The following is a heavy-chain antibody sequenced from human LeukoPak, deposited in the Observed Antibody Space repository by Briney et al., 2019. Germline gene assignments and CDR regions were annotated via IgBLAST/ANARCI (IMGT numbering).Heavy chain of an antibody. Sequence: ASVKVSCKASGYTFTSYGISWVRQAPGQGLEWMGWISAYNGNTNYAQKLQGRVTMTTDTSTSTAYMELRSLRSDDTAVYYCAKDQGSGLGSYSWGYFDYWGQGTLVTVSS. D-gene: IGHD3-10*01. CDR1: GYTFTSYG. J-gene: IGHJ4*02. CDR2: ISAYNGNT. V-gene: IGHV1-18*01. CDR3: AKDQGSGLGSYSWGYFDY.